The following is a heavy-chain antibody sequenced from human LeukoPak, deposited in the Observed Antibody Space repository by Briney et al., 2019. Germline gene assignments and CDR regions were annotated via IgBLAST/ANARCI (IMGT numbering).Heavy chain of an antibody. CDR1: GYTFTSYG. CDR2: ISTYNGNT. CDR3: ARDLPYSSSWESIDY. Sequence: GASVKVSCKASGYTFTSYGLTWVRQAPGQGLEWLGWISTYNGNTNYAQKLQGRVTMTTVTSTTTAYMELRSLRSDDTAVYYCARDLPYSSSWESIDYWGQGTLVTVSS. V-gene: IGHV1-18*01. D-gene: IGHD6-13*01. J-gene: IGHJ4*02.